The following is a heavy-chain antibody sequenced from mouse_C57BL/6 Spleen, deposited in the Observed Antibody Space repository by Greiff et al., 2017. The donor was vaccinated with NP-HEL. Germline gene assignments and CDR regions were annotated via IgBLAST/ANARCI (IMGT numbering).Heavy chain of an antibody. D-gene: IGHD2-2*01. CDR3: ASSDGYAWFAY. CDR1: GYSITSGYD. J-gene: IGHJ3*01. CDR2: ISYSGST. Sequence: VQLKQSGPGMVKPSQSLSLTCTVTGYSITSGYDWHWIRHFPGNKLEWMGYISYSGSTNYNPSLKSRISITHDTSKNHFFLKLNSVTTEDTATYYCASSDGYAWFAYWGQGTLVTVSA. V-gene: IGHV3-1*01.